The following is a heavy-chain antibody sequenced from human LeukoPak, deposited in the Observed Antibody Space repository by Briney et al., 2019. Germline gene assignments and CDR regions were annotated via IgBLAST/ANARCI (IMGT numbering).Heavy chain of an antibody. CDR3: ARSPGDCSGGSCARIDP. V-gene: IGHV1-18*01. D-gene: IGHD2-15*01. Sequence: GASVKVSCKASGYTFTSYGISWVRQAPGQGLEWMEWISAYNGNTNYAQKLQGRVTMTTDTSTSTAYMELRSLRSDDTAVYCCARSPGDCSGGSCARIDPWGQGTLVTVSS. CDR1: GYTFTSYG. J-gene: IGHJ5*02. CDR2: ISAYNGNT.